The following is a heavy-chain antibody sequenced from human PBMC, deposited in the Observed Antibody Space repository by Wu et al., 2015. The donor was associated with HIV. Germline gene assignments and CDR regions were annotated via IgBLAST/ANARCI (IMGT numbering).Heavy chain of an antibody. J-gene: IGHJ6*03. CDR1: GGTFSSYA. CDR3: ARGRTINWGSDYYYMDV. V-gene: IGHV1-69*12. Sequence: QVQLVQSGAEVKKPGSSVKVSCKASGGTFSSYAISWVRQAPGQGLEWMGGIIPIFGTANYAQKFQGRVTITADESTSTAYMELSSLRSEDTAVYYCARGRTINWGSDYYYMDVWGKGDHGSPSP. CDR2: IIPIFGTA. D-gene: IGHD7-27*01.